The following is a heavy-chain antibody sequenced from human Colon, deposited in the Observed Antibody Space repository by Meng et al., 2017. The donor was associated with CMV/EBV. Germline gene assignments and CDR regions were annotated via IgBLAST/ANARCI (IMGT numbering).Heavy chain of an antibody. J-gene: IGHJ5*02. CDR1: GYTFTNYH. V-gene: IGHV7-4-1*02. CDR3: ANTLGAGA. Sequence: TVSCQASGYTFTNYHIHWVRQAPGQGLEWMGWINTNTDNPTYAQGLTGRFAFSLDTSVSTAYLQITDVKPEDTAMYYCANTLGAGAWGQGTLVTVSS. CDR2: INTNTDNP. D-gene: IGHD3-16*01.